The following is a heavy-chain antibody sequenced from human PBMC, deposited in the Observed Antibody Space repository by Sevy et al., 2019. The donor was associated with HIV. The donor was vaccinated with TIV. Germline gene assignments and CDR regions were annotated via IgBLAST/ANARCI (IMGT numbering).Heavy chain of an antibody. CDR1: GYNFVAYW. V-gene: IGHV5-51*01. J-gene: IGHJ4*02. CDR3: ARGPLVNPVDSFDL. Sequence: GESLKISCQTSGYNFVAYWIGWVRQMPGKGLEWVGIIFPGNSDTRYGPSFRGQVTISADRSISAVYLQWTSLPASDTAIYYCARGPLVNPVDSFDLWGRGTQVTLSS. CDR2: IFPGNSDT. D-gene: IGHD3-9*01.